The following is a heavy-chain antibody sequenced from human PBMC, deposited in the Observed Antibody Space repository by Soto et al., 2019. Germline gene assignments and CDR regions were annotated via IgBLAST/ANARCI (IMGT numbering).Heavy chain of an antibody. J-gene: IGHJ5*01. CDR2: ISDSGGTT. V-gene: IGHV3-23*01. D-gene: IGHD3-10*01. Sequence: EVQLLESGGDLVQRGGTLTLSCVASGFTFSRYAMSWVRQAPGKGPEWVSSISDSGGTTYYADSVEGRFTISRDNSKNTLYLQLNSLRGDDTAIFYCVKDKYDSGSSMGNWFDSWGQGTLVTVSS. CDR1: GFTFSRYA. CDR3: VKDKYDSGSSMGNWFDS.